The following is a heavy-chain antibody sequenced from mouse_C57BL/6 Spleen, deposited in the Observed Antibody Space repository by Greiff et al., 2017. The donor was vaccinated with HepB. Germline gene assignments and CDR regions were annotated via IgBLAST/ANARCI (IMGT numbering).Heavy chain of an antibody. CDR2: IHPNSGST. CDR3: AREGDWGDDFDY. J-gene: IGHJ2*01. Sequence: QVQLQQPGAELVKPGASVKLSCKASGYTFTSYWMHWVKQRPGQGLEWIGMIHPNSGSTNYNEKFKSKATLTVDKTSSTAYMQLSSLTSEDSAVYYCAREGDWGDDFDYWGQGTTLTVSS. D-gene: IGHD4-1*01. V-gene: IGHV1-64*01. CDR1: GYTFTSYW.